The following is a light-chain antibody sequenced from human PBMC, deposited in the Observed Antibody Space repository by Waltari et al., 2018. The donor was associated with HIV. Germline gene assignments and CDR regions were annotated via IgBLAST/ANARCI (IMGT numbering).Light chain of an antibody. J-gene: IGLJ1*01. V-gene: IGLV1-47*01. CDR3: AAWNDRLSGYV. Sequence: QSVLTQPPSASGTPGQRVTISCSGSSSNIGRNYVYWYQQLPGTAPNLLIYTNNQRPSGVPDRFSGSKSGTSASLAISVLRSEDEADYYCAAWNDRLSGYVFGTGTKVTV. CDR2: TNN. CDR1: SSNIGRNY.